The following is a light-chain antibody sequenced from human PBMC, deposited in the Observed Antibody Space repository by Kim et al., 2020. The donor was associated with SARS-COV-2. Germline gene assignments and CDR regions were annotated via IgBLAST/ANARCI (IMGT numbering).Light chain of an antibody. CDR3: GTWDSSRGVV. Sequence: PGQKVTISCSGSSSNSGNNYVSWYQQLPGTAPKLLIYDNNKRPSGIPDRFSGSKSGTSATLGITGLQTGDEADYYCGTWDSSRGVVFGGGTQLTVL. J-gene: IGLJ2*01. CDR1: SSNSGNNY. V-gene: IGLV1-51*01. CDR2: DNN.